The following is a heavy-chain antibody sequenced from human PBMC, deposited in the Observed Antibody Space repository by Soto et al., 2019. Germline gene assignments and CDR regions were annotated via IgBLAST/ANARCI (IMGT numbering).Heavy chain of an antibody. V-gene: IGHV4-39*01. J-gene: IGHJ4*02. CDR1: GGSISSSSYY. CDR3: ARHRRETGTYAQPLDYY. Sequence: SETLSLTCTVSGGSISSSSYYWGWVRQPPGKGLEWIGAISYGGPTYHNPSLRSRVTISVDTSKSQFSLDLTSVTAADKAVYYCARHRRETGTYAQPLDYYGGQGTLVTVSS. D-gene: IGHD1-1*01. CDR2: ISYGGPT.